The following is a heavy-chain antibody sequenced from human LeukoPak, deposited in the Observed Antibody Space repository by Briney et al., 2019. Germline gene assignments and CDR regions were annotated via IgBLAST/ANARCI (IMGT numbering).Heavy chain of an antibody. CDR1: RGTFSSYA. Sequence: SVKVSCKASRGTFSSYAISWVRQAPGQGLEWMGGIIPIFGTANYAQKFQGRVTITADESTSTAYMELSSLRSEDTAVYYCARGSAQYGSGSYNYWGQGTLVTVSS. J-gene: IGHJ4*02. CDR3: ARGSAQYGSGSYNY. D-gene: IGHD3-10*01. V-gene: IGHV1-69*13. CDR2: IIPIFGTA.